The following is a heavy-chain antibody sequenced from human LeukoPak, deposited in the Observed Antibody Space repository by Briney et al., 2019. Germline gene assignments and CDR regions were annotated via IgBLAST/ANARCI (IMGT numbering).Heavy chain of an antibody. V-gene: IGHV4-34*01. CDR3: ARGDSSGYYFPD. CDR1: GGSFSGYY. D-gene: IGHD3-22*01. CDR2: INHSGST. J-gene: IGHJ1*01. Sequence: SETLSLTCAVYGGSFSGYYWSWICQPPGKGLEWIGEINHSGSTNYNPSLKSRVTISVDTSKNQFSLKLSSVTAADTAVYYCARGDSSGYYFPDWGQGTLVTVSS.